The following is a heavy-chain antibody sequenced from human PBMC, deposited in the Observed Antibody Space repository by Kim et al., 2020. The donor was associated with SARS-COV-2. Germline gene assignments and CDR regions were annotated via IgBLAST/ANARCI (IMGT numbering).Heavy chain of an antibody. D-gene: IGHD3-22*01. CDR3: ARVRMHYYDSSGYWPDAFDI. CDR1: GFTFSSYS. CDR2: ISSSSSYI. V-gene: IGHV3-21*01. Sequence: GGSLRLSCAASGFTFSSYSMNWVRQAPGKGLEWVSSISSSSSYIYYADSVKGRFTISRDNAKNSLYLQMNSLRAEDTAVYYCARVRMHYYDSSGYWPDAFDIWGQGTMVTVSS. J-gene: IGHJ3*02.